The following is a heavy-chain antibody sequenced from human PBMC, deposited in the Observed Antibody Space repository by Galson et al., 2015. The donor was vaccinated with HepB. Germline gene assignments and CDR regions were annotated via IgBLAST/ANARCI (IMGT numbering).Heavy chain of an antibody. CDR1: GGSISSGGYY. Sequence: TLSLTCTVSGGSISSGGYYWSWIRQHPGKGLEWIGYIYYSGSTYYNPSLKSRVTISVDTSKNQFSLKLSSVTAADTAVYYCARAQSGYPSRGAFDIWGQGKMVTVSS. D-gene: IGHD3-22*01. V-gene: IGHV4-31*03. CDR2: IYYSGST. CDR3: ARAQSGYPSRGAFDI. J-gene: IGHJ3*02.